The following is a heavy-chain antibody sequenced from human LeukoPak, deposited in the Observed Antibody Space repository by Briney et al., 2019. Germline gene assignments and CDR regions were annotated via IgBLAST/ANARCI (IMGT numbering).Heavy chain of an antibody. J-gene: IGHJ4*02. CDR1: GFTLSNYA. Sequence: GGSLRLSCTASGFTLSNYAMSWVRQAPGKGLEWVSLIDSGGYTYYADSVKGRFTISRDNSKNTLYLQMSSLRVEDTAVHYRARGGSGWYAFDSWGQGTLVTVSS. D-gene: IGHD6-19*01. CDR2: IDSGGYT. CDR3: ARGGSGWYAFDS. V-gene: IGHV3-66*01.